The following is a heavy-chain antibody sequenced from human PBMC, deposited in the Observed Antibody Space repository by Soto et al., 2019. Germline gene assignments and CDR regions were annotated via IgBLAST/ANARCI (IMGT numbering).Heavy chain of an antibody. D-gene: IGHD5-18*01. V-gene: IGHV5-10-1*01. Sequence: GASVKSSGKGSGYSFTSYWISWVRQMPGKGLEWMGRIDPSDSYTNYSPSFQGHVTISADKSISTAYLQWSSLKASDTAMYYCARHEAAMVTSNYWGQGTLVTVSS. J-gene: IGHJ4*02. CDR2: IDPSDSYT. CDR3: ARHEAAMVTSNY. CDR1: GYSFTSYW.